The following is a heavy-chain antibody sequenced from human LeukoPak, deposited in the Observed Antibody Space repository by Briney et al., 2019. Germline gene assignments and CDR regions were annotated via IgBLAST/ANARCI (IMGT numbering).Heavy chain of an antibody. D-gene: IGHD4-23*01. Sequence: GGSLRLSCAASGFTFSYSAMSWVRQAPGKGLEWVSAISGSGGGTFSADSVKGRFMISRDNSKNTLYLQMNSLSAEDTAVYYCARASSVVTLGYWGQGTLVTVSS. CDR1: GFTFSYSA. CDR2: ISGSGGGT. V-gene: IGHV3-23*01. J-gene: IGHJ4*02. CDR3: ARASSVVTLGY.